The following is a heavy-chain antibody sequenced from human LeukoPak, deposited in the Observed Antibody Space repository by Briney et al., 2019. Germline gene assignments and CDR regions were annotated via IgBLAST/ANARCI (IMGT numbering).Heavy chain of an antibody. Sequence: SETLSLTCTVSGGSISNYFWTWIRQPPGKGLEWIGYIYTSGNTNYNPSLESRVTMSVHTSKNQFPLRLNSVTAADTAVYYCTRGFLQIDYWGQGTLVTVSS. J-gene: IGHJ4*02. V-gene: IGHV4-4*09. CDR2: IYTSGNT. CDR1: GGSISNYF. CDR3: TRGFLQIDY.